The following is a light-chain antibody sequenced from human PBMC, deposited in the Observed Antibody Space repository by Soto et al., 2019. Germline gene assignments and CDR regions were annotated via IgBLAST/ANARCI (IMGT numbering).Light chain of an antibody. J-gene: IGLJ3*02. CDR1: SSNIGNNF. CDR2: SDD. CDR3: STWDASLSGRV. Sequence: QSVLTQPPSASGTPGQKVTISCSGASSNIGNNFVSWYQQVPGTAPKLLIYSDDQRPSGVPDRVSGSKSDTSASLAISGLRSEDEADYYCSTWDASLSGRVFGGGTKLTVL. V-gene: IGLV1-47*02.